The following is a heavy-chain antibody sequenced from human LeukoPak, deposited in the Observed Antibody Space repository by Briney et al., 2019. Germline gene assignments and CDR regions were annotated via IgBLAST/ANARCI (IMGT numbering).Heavy chain of an antibody. CDR1: EFSVGSNY. V-gene: IGHV3-30*18. CDR3: AKASSGWAPNWFDP. CDR2: ISYDGSNK. Sequence: GGSLRLSCAASEFSVGSNYMTWVRQAPGKGLEWVAVISYDGSNKYYADSVKGRFTISRDNSKNTLYLQMNSLRAEDTAVYYCAKASSGWAPNWFDPWGQGTLVTVSS. J-gene: IGHJ5*02. D-gene: IGHD6-19*01.